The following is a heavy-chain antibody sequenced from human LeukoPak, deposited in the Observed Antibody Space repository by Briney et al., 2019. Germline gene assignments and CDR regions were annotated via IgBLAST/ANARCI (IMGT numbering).Heavy chain of an antibody. CDR1: GGSISSYY. CDR2: IYYSGST. J-gene: IGHJ3*02. Sequence: SETLSLTCTVSGGSISSYYWSWIRQPPGKGLEWIGYIYYSGSTNYNPSLKSRVTISVDTSKNQFSLKLSSVTAADTAVYYCARANYYDSSGYFLNDAFDIWGQGTMVTVSS. CDR3: ARANYYDSSGYFLNDAFDI. D-gene: IGHD3-22*01. V-gene: IGHV4-59*01.